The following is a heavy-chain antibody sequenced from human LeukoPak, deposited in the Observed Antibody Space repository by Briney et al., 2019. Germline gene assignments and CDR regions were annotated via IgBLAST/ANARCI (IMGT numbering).Heavy chain of an antibody. Sequence: SETLSLTCTVSGGSISSYYWSWIRQPPGKGLEWIGYIYYSGSTNYNPSLKSRVTISVDTSKNQFSLKLSSVTAADTAVYYCARPGWTYYYGSGSYGPFDIWGQGTMVTVSS. CDR3: ARPGWTYYYGSGSYGPFDI. D-gene: IGHD3-10*01. CDR1: GGSISSYY. CDR2: IYYSGST. J-gene: IGHJ3*02. V-gene: IGHV4-59*01.